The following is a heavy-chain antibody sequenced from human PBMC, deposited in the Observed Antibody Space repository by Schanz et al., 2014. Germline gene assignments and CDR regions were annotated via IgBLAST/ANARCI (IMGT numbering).Heavy chain of an antibody. Sequence: QVQLLQFGGGVVQPGRSLRLSCAASGFTFSSYAMHWVRQAPGKGLEWVALISNDGSIKYYADSVKGRFTISRDNSKNTLYLQMNSLRAEDTAVYYCAKDPSHGDYDYYFDYWGQGTLVTVSS. CDR3: AKDPSHGDYDYYFDY. CDR1: GFTFSSYA. J-gene: IGHJ4*02. V-gene: IGHV3-30-3*01. D-gene: IGHD3-22*01. CDR2: ISNDGSIK.